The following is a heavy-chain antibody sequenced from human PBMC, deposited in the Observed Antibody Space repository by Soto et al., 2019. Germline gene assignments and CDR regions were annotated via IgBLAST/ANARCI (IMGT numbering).Heavy chain of an antibody. Sequence: QVQLVQSGAEVKKPGASVQVSCKASGYIFTGYYMHWVRQAPGQGLEWMGWINSNSGRTNYAQKFQGRVTMTRDTSISTAYMELSRLRSDDTAVYYCAKARIAVAGTSPTGFDYWGQGTLGTVSS. CDR3: AKARIAVAGTSPTGFDY. CDR1: GYIFTGYY. D-gene: IGHD6-19*01. V-gene: IGHV1-2*02. CDR2: INSNSGRT. J-gene: IGHJ4*02.